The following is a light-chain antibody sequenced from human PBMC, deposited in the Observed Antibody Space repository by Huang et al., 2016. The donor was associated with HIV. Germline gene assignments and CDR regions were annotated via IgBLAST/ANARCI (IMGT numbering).Light chain of an antibody. Sequence: ERVMTQSPATLSVAPGERVTLSCRASHSVSSNLAWYQQKPGQAHRLLIHGASTRATGIPARFSGSGSGTEFTLAISSLQSEDSGVYFCQQYDNWPLTFGQGTRLEIK. V-gene: IGKV3-15*01. CDR1: HSVSSN. J-gene: IGKJ5*01. CDR3: QQYDNWPLT. CDR2: GAS.